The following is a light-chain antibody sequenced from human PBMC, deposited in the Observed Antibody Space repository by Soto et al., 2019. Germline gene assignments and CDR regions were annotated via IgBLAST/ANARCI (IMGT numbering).Light chain of an antibody. V-gene: IGLV1-44*01. CDR3: AAWDDSLNGPNVV. Sequence: QSVLTQPPSASGTPGQRVTISCSGSSSNIGSNTVNWYQQHPGTAPKLLIYSNNQRPSGVPDRFSGSKSGTSASLAISGIQSEDEADYYCAAWDDSLNGPNVVFGGGTKLTVL. J-gene: IGLJ2*01. CDR1: SSNIGSNT. CDR2: SNN.